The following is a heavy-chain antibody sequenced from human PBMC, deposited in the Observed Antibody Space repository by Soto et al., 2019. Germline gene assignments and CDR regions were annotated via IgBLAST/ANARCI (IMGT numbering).Heavy chain of an antibody. CDR2: INAGNGNT. CDR3: ARDLLYNWSFI. Sequence: ASVKASCKASGYTFTSYAMHWVRQAPGQRLEWMGWINAGNGNTKYSQKFQGRVTITRDTSASTAYMELSSLRSEDTAVYYCARDLLYNWSFIWGQGTMVTVSS. D-gene: IGHD1-20*01. J-gene: IGHJ3*02. V-gene: IGHV1-3*01. CDR1: GYTFTSYA.